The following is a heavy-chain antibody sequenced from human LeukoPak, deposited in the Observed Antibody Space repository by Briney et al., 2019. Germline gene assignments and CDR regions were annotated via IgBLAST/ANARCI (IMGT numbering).Heavy chain of an antibody. Sequence: SETLSLTCTVSGCSISSSAYYWAWIRQPPGKGLEWIGSIDYTGSTYYNPSLKSRVTISADTSKNQFSLKVNSVTAADAAVFYCARDKIAVPGPDFDYWGQGTLVTVSS. CDR3: ARDKIAVPGPDFDY. CDR2: IDYTGST. V-gene: IGHV4-39*02. J-gene: IGHJ4*02. CDR1: GCSISSSAYY. D-gene: IGHD6-19*01.